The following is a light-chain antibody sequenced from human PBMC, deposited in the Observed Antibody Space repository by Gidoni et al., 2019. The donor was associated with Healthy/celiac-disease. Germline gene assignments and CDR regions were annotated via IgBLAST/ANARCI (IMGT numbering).Light chain of an antibody. CDR3: QQYNSYWT. Sequence: DIQMTQSPPTLSASVGDRVTITCRASQSISSWLAWYQQKPGKAPKLLIYKASSLERGVPSRFSGSGSGTEFTLTISSLQPDDFATYYCQQYNSYWTFGQGTKVEIK. J-gene: IGKJ1*01. CDR2: KAS. V-gene: IGKV1-5*03. CDR1: QSISSW.